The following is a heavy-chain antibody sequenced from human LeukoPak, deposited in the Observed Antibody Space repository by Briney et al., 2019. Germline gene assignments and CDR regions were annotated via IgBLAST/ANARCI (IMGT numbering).Heavy chain of an antibody. CDR1: GFTVSSNY. Sequence: AGGSLRLSCAASGFTVSSNYMSWVRQAPGKGLEWVSVIYSGGSTYYADSVKGRFTISRDNSKNTLYLQMNSLRAEDTAVYYCVRGYCSSTSCYPGAFDIWGQGTLVTVYS. CDR2: IYSGGST. V-gene: IGHV3-66*01. D-gene: IGHD2-2*01. J-gene: IGHJ4*02. CDR3: VRGYCSSTSCYPGAFDI.